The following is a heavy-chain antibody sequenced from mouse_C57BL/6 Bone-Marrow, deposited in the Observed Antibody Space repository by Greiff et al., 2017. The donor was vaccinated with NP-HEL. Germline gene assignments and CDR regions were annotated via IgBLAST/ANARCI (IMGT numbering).Heavy chain of an antibody. CDR2: IIPSSGYT. CDR3: ARVRWSYYAKDY. V-gene: IGHV1-7*01. Sequence: QVQLQQSGAELAQPGASVKLSCKASGYTFTRYWMHWVKQRPGQGLEWIGYIIPSSGYTKYNQKLKDKATLTADKSSSTAYMQLSSLTYEDSAVYYCARVRWSYYAKDYGGQGTSVTVSS. D-gene: IGHD2-3*01. CDR1: GYTFTRYW. J-gene: IGHJ4*01.